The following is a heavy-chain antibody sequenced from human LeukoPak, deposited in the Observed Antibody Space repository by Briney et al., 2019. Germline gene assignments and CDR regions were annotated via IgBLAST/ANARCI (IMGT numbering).Heavy chain of an antibody. Sequence: SETLSLTCTVSGGSISIGDYYWSWIRQPPGKGLEWIGYIYYSGSTYYNPSLKSRVTISVDTSKNQFSLKLSSVTAADTAVYYCARRRYYYDSSGYWPLEYYFDYWGQGTLVTVSS. V-gene: IGHV4-30-4*01. D-gene: IGHD3-22*01. CDR1: GGSISIGDYY. J-gene: IGHJ4*02. CDR2: IYYSGST. CDR3: ARRRYYYDSSGYWPLEYYFDY.